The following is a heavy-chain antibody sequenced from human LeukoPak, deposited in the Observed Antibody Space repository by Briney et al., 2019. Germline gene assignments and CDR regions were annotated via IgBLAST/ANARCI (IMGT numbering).Heavy chain of an antibody. CDR3: ARDAENTIFGVVIRNYYYYYGMDV. CDR2: ISAYNGNT. J-gene: IGHJ6*02. CDR1: GYTFTSYG. Sequence: ASVKVSCKASGYTFTSYGISWVRQAPGQGLEWMGWISAYNGNTNYAQKLQGRVTMTTDTSTSTAYMELRSLRSDDTAVYYCARDAENTIFGVVIRNYYYYYGMDVWGQGTTVTVS. D-gene: IGHD3-3*01. V-gene: IGHV1-18*01.